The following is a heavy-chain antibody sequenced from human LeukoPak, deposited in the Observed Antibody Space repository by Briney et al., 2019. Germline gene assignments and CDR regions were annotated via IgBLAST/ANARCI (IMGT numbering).Heavy chain of an antibody. CDR2: ISGSGGST. Sequence: TGGSLRLSCAASGFTFSSNAMSWVRQTPGKGLEWVSVISGSGGSTYYADSVKGRFTISRDNSKNTLYLQMNSLRAEDTAVYYCAKVGSYSSSWYGIFDYWGQGTLVTVSS. J-gene: IGHJ4*02. V-gene: IGHV3-23*01. CDR1: GFTFSSNA. CDR3: AKVGSYSSSWYGIFDY. D-gene: IGHD6-13*01.